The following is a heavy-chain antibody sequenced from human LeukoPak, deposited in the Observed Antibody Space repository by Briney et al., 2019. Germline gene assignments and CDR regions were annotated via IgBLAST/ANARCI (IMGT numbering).Heavy chain of an antibody. J-gene: IGHJ4*02. CDR2: IYPSDSYT. CDR3: ARIGGASGRYFDLDY. V-gene: IGHV5-10-1*01. D-gene: IGHD3-9*01. Sequence: EESLKISCKGSGYSFTSYGIIWVRQMRVKGREWMGGIYPSDSYTNYSPSFQGHVTISADKSISTAYLQWSSLKASDTAMYYCARIGGASGRYFDLDYWGQGTLVTVSS. CDR1: GYSFTSYG.